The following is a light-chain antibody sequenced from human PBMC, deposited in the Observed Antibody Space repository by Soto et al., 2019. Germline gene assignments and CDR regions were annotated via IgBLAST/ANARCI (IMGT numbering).Light chain of an antibody. J-gene: IGLJ3*02. CDR2: TTN. CDR3: VLYMGSGIWV. CDR1: SGSVSSNYF. V-gene: IGLV8-61*01. Sequence: QAVVTQEPSLSVSPGRTVTLTCGLSSGSVSSNYFPSWYQQTPGQAPRTLIHTTNTRSSGVPDRFSGSILGNKAALTITGAQADDASDYYCVLYMGSGIWVFGGGTQLTVL.